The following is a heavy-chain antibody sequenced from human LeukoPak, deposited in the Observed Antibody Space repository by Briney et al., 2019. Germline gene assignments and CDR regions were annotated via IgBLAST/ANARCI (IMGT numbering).Heavy chain of an antibody. CDR1: GLTFGNYA. D-gene: IGHD2-21*02. Sequence: GGSLSFSCEASGLTFGNYAMSWFRQAPGRGLGWASAISGSGGSAYYADSVKGRFTISRDNSKNTLYLQMNSLRAEDTAVYYCAKAKGFVVVTYFDYWGQGTLVTVSS. CDR2: ISGSGGSA. CDR3: AKAKGFVVVTYFDY. J-gene: IGHJ4*02. V-gene: IGHV3-23*01.